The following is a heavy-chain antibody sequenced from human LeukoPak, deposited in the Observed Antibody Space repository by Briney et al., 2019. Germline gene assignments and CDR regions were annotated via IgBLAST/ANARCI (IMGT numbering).Heavy chain of an antibody. D-gene: IGHD2/OR15-2a*01. V-gene: IGHV4-30-2*01. CDR3: ARGLSRSGFDY. CDR2: IYHSGST. Sequence: SETLSLTCAVSGGSISSGGYSWSWIRQPPGKGLEWIGYIYHSGSTYYNPSLKSRVTISVDRSKHQFSLKLSSVTAADTAVYYCARGLSRSGFDYWGQGTLVTVSS. CDR1: GGSISSGGYS. J-gene: IGHJ4*02.